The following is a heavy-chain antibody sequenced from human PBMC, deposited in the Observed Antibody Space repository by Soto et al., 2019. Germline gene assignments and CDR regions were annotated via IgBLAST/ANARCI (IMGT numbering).Heavy chain of an antibody. V-gene: IGHV3-48*03. CDR3: ARARNDYSIYYSYCMDV. J-gene: IGHJ6*02. Sequence: GGSLRLSCTASGFTFSSFEMNWVRQAPGKGLEWVSYISSSGNTIHYAESVKGRFTIPRDNTKKSLYLQMNSLRAEDTAVYYCARARNDYSIYYSYCMDVWGQGTTVTVSS. CDR2: ISSSGNTI. D-gene: IGHD3-16*01. CDR1: GFTFSSFE.